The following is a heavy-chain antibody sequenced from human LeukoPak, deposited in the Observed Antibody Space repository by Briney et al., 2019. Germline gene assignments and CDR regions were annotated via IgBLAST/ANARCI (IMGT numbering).Heavy chain of an antibody. J-gene: IGHJ4*02. Sequence: GGSLRLSCAASGFTISPYWMSWVRQAPGKGLEWVANIKQDGSEKYYVDSVKGRFAISRDNAKNSVYLQINGLRAEDTAVYYCARENTAVPGGDCWGQGTLVTVSS. CDR2: IKQDGSEK. D-gene: IGHD5-18*01. CDR3: ARENTAVPGGDC. CDR1: GFTISPYW. V-gene: IGHV3-7*01.